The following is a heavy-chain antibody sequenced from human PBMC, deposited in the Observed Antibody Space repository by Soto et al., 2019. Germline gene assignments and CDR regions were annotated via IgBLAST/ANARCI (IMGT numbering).Heavy chain of an antibody. Sequence: VASVKVSCKASGYSFPTYGVSCVRQAPGQGLEWMGWISGYNGDTNYAQNLQGRVTLTTETSTSTAYMELRSLRSDDTAVYYCARDQYYYGPGSYYYYGMEVWGQGTTVTV. CDR1: GYSFPTYG. D-gene: IGHD3-10*01. CDR2: ISGYNGDT. J-gene: IGHJ6*02. V-gene: IGHV1-18*01. CDR3: ARDQYYYGPGSYYYYGMEV.